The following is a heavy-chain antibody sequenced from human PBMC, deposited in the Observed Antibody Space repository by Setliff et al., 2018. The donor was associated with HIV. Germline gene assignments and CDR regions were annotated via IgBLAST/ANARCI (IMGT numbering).Heavy chain of an antibody. V-gene: IGHV4-4*09. J-gene: IGHJ6*03. CDR1: GGSISSYY. Sequence: SETLSLTCTVSGGSISSYYWSWIRQPPGKGLEWLGHIYSSGSTNYNPSLKSRVTISVDTSKNQFSLKLYSVTAADTAVYYCARDGSGSSYYYYYMDVWGKGTTVTVSS. CDR2: IYSSGST. CDR3: ARDGSGSSYYYYYMDV. D-gene: IGHD3-10*01.